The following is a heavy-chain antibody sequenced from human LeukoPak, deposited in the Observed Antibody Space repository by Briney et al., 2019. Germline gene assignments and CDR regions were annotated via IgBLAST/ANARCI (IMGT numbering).Heavy chain of an antibody. CDR1: GFTFSSYA. Sequence: SGGSLRLSCAASGFTFSSYAMHWVRQAPGKGLEWVAVISYDGSNKYYADSVKGRFTISRDNSKNTLYVQMNSLRAEDTAVYYCARDPAKFWSGHDYWGQGTLVTVSS. CDR3: ARDPAKFWSGHDY. D-gene: IGHD3-3*01. V-gene: IGHV3-30*04. CDR2: ISYDGSNK. J-gene: IGHJ4*02.